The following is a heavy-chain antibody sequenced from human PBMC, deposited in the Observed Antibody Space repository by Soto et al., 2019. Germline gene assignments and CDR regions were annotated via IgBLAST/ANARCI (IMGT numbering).Heavy chain of an antibody. CDR3: ARGITMVRGVMRDAFDI. V-gene: IGHV3-21*01. D-gene: IGHD3-10*01. J-gene: IGHJ3*02. CDR2: ISSSSSYI. CDR1: GFTFSSYS. Sequence: GGSLRLSCAASGFTFSSYSMNWVRQAPGKGLEWVSSISSSSSYIYYADSVKGRFTISRDNAKNSLYLQMNSLRAEDTAVYYCARGITMVRGVMRDAFDIWGQGTMVTVSS.